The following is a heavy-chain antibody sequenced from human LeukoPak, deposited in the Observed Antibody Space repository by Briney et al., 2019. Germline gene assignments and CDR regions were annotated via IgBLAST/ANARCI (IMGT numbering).Heavy chain of an antibody. Sequence: SETLSLTCAVYGGSFSGYYWSWIRQPPGKGLEWIGEINHSGSTNYNPSLKSRVTISVDTSKNQFSLKLSSVTAADTAVYYCASRRGYYYYCMDVWGKGTTVTVSS. CDR1: GGSFSGYY. CDR2: INHSGST. CDR3: ASRRGYYYYCMDV. V-gene: IGHV4-34*01. J-gene: IGHJ6*03.